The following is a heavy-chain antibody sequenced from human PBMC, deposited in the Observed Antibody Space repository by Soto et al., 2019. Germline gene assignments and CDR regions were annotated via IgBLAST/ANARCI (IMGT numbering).Heavy chain of an antibody. D-gene: IGHD3-3*01. J-gene: IGHJ4*01. CDR1: GFRFSDYA. CDR2: ISGSGDNT. CDR3: AKGRAITVYGGDIPFDY. V-gene: IGHV3-23*01. Sequence: GGSLRLSCKASGFRFSDYAMTWVRQSPGKGLEWVSFISGSGDNTFYAASVKGRFAISRDNSKNVLYLQMNSLSADDAAVYFSAKGRAITVYGGDIPFDYWGLGTLLTIFS.